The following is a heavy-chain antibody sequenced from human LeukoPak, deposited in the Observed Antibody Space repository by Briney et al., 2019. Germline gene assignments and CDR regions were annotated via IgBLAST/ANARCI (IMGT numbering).Heavy chain of an antibody. Sequence: GGSLRLSCAASGFTFSRFWMNWVRQAPGRRLEWVANIDQSGGRNNYLDSVKGRFTISRDNAKNSLFLEMSSLRADDTAVYFCARDVEGGTFDIWGQGTTVTVSS. D-gene: IGHD3-16*01. CDR2: IDQSGGRN. CDR1: GFTFSRFW. CDR3: ARDVEGGTFDI. V-gene: IGHV3-7*05. J-gene: IGHJ3*02.